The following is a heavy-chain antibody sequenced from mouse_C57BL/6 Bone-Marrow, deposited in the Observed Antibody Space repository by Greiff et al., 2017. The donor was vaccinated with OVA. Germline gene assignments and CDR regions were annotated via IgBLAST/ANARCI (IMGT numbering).Heavy chain of an antibody. CDR3: ARCLYYGSSYDAMDY. D-gene: IGHD1-1*01. Sequence: EVQRVESGPGLAKPSQTLSLTCSVTGYSITSDYWNWIRKFPGNKLEYMGYISYSGSTYYNPSLKSRISITRDTSKNQYYLQLNSVTTEDTATYYCARCLYYGSSYDAMDYWGQGTSVTVSS. CDR2: ISYSGST. J-gene: IGHJ4*01. V-gene: IGHV3-8*01. CDR1: GYSITSDY.